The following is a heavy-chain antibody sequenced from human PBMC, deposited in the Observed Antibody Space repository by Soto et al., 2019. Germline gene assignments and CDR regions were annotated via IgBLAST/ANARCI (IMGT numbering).Heavy chain of an antibody. CDR2: IDPSDSYT. CDR3: AREGNLEYSSSSSGYYYYYYGMDV. CDR1: GYSFTSYW. V-gene: IGHV5-10-1*01. D-gene: IGHD6-6*01. Sequence: PGESLKISCKGSGYSFTSYWISWVRQMPGKGLEWMGRIDPSDSYTNYSPSFQGHVTISADKSISTAYLQWSSLKASGTAMYYCAREGNLEYSSSSSGYYYYYYGMDVWGQGTTVTVSS. J-gene: IGHJ6*02.